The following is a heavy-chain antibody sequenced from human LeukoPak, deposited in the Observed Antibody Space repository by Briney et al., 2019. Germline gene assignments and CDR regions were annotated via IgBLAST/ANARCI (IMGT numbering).Heavy chain of an antibody. CDR1: GGTFSSYA. CDR3: ARDYVDDIPMIKDY. D-gene: IGHD2-8*01. J-gene: IGHJ4*02. Sequence: RASVKVSCKASGGTFSSYAISWVRQAPGQGLEWMGKINLSGGSTTYAQKFQGRVTMTRDTSTSTVYMELSSLRSEDTAVYYCARDYVDDIPMIKDYWGQGTLVTVSS. V-gene: IGHV1-46*01. CDR2: INLSGGST.